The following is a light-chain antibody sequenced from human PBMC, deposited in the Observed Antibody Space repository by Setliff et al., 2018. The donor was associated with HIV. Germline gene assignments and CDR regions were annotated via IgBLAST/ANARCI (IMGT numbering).Light chain of an antibody. J-gene: IGLJ1*01. CDR2: EVS. V-gene: IGLV2-14*01. Sequence: LTQPASVSGSPGQSITISCTGTISDIGGYNYVSWYQHPPGKAPKLMIYEVSNRPSGVSNRFSGSKSGNTAYLTISGLHAEDEADYYCSSYTSSGTRVFGTGTNVTVL. CDR1: ISDIGGYNY. CDR3: SSYTSSGTRV.